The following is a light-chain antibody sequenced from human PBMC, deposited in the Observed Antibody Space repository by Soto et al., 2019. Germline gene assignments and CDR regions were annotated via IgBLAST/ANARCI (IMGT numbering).Light chain of an antibody. CDR3: QQSNNWPPEYT. V-gene: IGKV3-15*01. CDR1: QSVSSN. Sequence: EIVMMQSPATLSVSPGERATLSCRASQSVSSNLAWYQQKPGQAPRLLIYRASTRATSVPARFSGSGSGTEFTLTISGLRSEDFAVYYCQQSNNWPPEYTFGQGTKLEIK. CDR2: RAS. J-gene: IGKJ2*01.